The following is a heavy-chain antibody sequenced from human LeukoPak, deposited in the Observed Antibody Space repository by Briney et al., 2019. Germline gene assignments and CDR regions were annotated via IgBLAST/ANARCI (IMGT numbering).Heavy chain of an antibody. D-gene: IGHD5-18*01. CDR3: AKDQGYTYGHSFDY. Sequence: GGSLRLSCEASGFTFGSYGMHWVRQAPGKGLEWVALISYDGSNEYYGDSVKGRFTISRDNSKSTLYLQMNSLRAEDTAVYHCAKDQGYTYGHSFDYWGQGTLVTVSS. CDR2: ISYDGSNE. V-gene: IGHV3-30*18. CDR1: GFTFGSYG. J-gene: IGHJ4*02.